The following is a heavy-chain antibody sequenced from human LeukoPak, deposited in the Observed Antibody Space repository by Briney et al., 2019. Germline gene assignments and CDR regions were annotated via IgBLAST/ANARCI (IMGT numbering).Heavy chain of an antibody. CDR1: GFTFSSYS. Sequence: GGSLRLSCAASGFTFSSYSMNWVRQAPGKGLEWLSYMSSSGDTIYYADSVKGRFTISRDNAKNSLLLQMNSLRVEDTAVYYCARGSPYYYDISGNIDYWGQGTLVTVSS. V-gene: IGHV3-48*01. CDR3: ARGSPYYYDISGNIDY. CDR2: MSSSGDTI. D-gene: IGHD3-22*01. J-gene: IGHJ4*02.